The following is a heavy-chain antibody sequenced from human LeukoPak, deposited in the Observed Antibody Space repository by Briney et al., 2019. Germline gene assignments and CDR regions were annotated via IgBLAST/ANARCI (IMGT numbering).Heavy chain of an antibody. CDR1: GFTLRNFAV. Sequence: GSLRLSCEDSGFTLRNFAVSWVRQPPMKGLEWIGEIIDSGSTNYNPSLKGRITISLDKTKNQFSLNVNSVTAADTAVYYCATYGPTSGGYTFEYWGQGILVTVSS. J-gene: IGHJ4*02. V-gene: IGHV4-4*02. CDR3: ATYGPTSGGYTFEY. CDR2: IIDSGST. D-gene: IGHD2-15*01.